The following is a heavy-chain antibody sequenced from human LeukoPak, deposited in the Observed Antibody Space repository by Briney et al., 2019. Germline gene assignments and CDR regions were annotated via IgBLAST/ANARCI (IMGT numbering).Heavy chain of an antibody. V-gene: IGHV1-46*01. CDR2: INPSGDYR. J-gene: IGHJ4*02. CDR1: GYTFTNYY. CDR3: ARDQYGLGNYYYYYFDY. Sequence: ASVKVSCKASGYTFTNYYMHWVRQAPGQGLEWMGIINPSGDYRSYARKFQGRVTMTRDTSSSTVYMELTGLRSEDTAVYYCARDQYGLGNYYYYYFDYWGQGTLVTVSS. D-gene: IGHD3-10*01.